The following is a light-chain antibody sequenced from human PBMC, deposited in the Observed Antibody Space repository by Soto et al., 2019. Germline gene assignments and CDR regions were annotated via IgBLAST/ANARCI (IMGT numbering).Light chain of an antibody. J-gene: IGKJ1*01. CDR2: KAS. V-gene: IGKV1-5*03. CDR1: QSISSW. CDR3: QQYNSYSPEGT. Sequence: DIQMTQSPSTLSASVGDRVTITCRASQSISSWLAWYQQKPGKAPKLLIYKASSLESGVPSRFSGSGSGTEFTLTISSLQPDDFATYYCQQYNSYSPEGTFGQGTKVEI.